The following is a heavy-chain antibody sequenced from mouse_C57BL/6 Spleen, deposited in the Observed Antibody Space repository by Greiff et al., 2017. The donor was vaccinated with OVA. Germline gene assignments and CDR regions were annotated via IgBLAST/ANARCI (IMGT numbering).Heavy chain of an antibody. V-gene: IGHV1-42*01. Sequence: VQLQQSGPELVKPGASVKISCKASGYSFTGYYMNWVKQSPEKSLEWIGEINPSTGGTTYNQKFKAKATLTVDKSSSTAYMQLKSLTSEDSAVYYCARSYYYGSSYFDYWGQGTTLTVSS. CDR3: ARSYYYGSSYFDY. CDR2: INPSTGGT. CDR1: GYSFTGYY. D-gene: IGHD1-1*01. J-gene: IGHJ2*01.